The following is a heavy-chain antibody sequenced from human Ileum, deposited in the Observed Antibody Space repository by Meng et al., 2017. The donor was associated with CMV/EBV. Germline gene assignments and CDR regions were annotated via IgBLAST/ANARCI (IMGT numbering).Heavy chain of an antibody. CDR1: GDSVTSYW. CDR2: IYPGDTDT. Sequence: GCGDSVTSYWIGWGRQKAGKGVEWMGIIYPGDTDTRYSPSLQGQDTISADKAISTAYLQWSSLKASDTAIYYCARPGGGSCGGDCLDWGQGTLVTVSS. V-gene: IGHV5-51*01. J-gene: IGHJ4*02. CDR3: ARPGGGSCGGDCLD. D-gene: IGHD2-21*01.